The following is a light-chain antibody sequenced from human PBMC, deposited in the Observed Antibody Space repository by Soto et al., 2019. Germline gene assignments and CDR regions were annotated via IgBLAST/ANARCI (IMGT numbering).Light chain of an antibody. V-gene: IGLV2-14*01. CDR3: SSYTPSSTYVI. J-gene: IGLJ2*01. CDR1: SSDVGYYNY. CDR2: GVN. Sequence: QSALTQPASVSGSPGQSITLSCTGTSSDVGYYNYVSWYQQHPGKAPKLMIYGVNNRPSGVSDRFSASKSGNTASLTISGLQDEDEADYYCSSYTPSSTYVIFGGGTKLTVL.